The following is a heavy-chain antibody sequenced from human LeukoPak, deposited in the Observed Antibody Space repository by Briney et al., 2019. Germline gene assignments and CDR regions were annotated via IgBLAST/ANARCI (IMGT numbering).Heavy chain of an antibody. CDR2: IYPGDSDT. CDR3: ATAHGYNRWYFDH. CDR1: GYSFTSYW. Sequence: GEALKISCKGSGYSFTSYWIGWVRQMPGKGLEWMGIIYPGDSDTRYSPSFQGQVTISADKSISTAYLQWSSLKASDTAMYYCATAHGYNRWYFDHSGQGSLVTVSS. D-gene: IGHD5-24*01. V-gene: IGHV5-51*01. J-gene: IGHJ4*02.